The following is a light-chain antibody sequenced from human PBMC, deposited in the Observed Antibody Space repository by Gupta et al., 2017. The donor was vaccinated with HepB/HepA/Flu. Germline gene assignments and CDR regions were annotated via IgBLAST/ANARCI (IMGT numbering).Light chain of an antibody. V-gene: IGLV1-40*01. CDR3: QSYDSSLSGWGV. J-gene: IGLJ2*01. Sequence: QSVLTQPPSAYGAPGQRVTIPCTGGTSNIGAGFDVHWYQQFPGSGPNLLIYGNNNRPAGVPDRFSGSKSGTSASLAITGLQTEDEAYYYCQSYDSSLSGWGVFGGGTKVTVL. CDR1: TSNIGAGFD. CDR2: GNN.